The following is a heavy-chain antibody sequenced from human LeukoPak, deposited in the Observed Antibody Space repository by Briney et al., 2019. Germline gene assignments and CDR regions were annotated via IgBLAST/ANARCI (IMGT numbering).Heavy chain of an antibody. CDR1: GGSISSYY. V-gene: IGHV4-59*01. Sequence: SETLSLTCTVSGGSISSYYWSWIRQPPGKGLEWIGYIYYSGSTNKNPSLQSRVTISVDSSRSQFSLKLSSVTAADTAVYYCAKSNYHIAAPDNWGQGTLVTVSS. J-gene: IGHJ4*02. D-gene: IGHD6-6*01. CDR2: IYYSGST. CDR3: AKSNYHIAAPDN.